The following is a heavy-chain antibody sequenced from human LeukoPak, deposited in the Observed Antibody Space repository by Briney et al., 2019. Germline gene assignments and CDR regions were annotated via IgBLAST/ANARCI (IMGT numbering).Heavy chain of an antibody. CDR1: GFTFSSYA. J-gene: IGHJ4*02. CDR2: ISGSGGST. D-gene: IGHD3-22*01. Sequence: GGSLRLSCAASGFTFSSYAMSWVRQAPXKXLEWVSAISGSGGSTYYADSVKGRFTISRDNSKNTLYLQMNSLRAEDTAVYYCAKYWDSSGYYYDYWGQGTLVTVSS. V-gene: IGHV3-23*01. CDR3: AKYWDSSGYYYDY.